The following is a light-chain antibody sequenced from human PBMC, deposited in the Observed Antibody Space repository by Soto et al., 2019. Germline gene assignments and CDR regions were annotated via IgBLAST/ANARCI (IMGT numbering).Light chain of an antibody. CDR3: MQGTHWPIT. V-gene: IGKV2-30*01. CDR1: RILFDIGDGIAY. Sequence: DIVMTQTPIFLPVIPGEPASISCRSSRILFDIGDGIAYFSWFQQRPGRSPRRLIYKVSNRDSGVPARFSGSGSGTDFALKISRVEAEDVGVYYCMQGTHWPITFGQGTRLEIK. CDR2: KVS. J-gene: IGKJ5*01.